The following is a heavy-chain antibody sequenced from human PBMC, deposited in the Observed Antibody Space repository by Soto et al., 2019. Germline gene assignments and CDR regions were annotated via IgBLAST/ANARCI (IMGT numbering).Heavy chain of an antibody. CDR3: AKKVNSGSGSQYFDY. Sequence: GSLRLSCVASGFTFSSYSMSWVRQAPGKGLEWVAGFRAGGDDGTTYYADSVKGRFTISKDNSKNTLFLQMNSLRAEDTAIYYCAKKVNSGSGSQYFDYFGQGTLVTVSS. CDR1: GFTFSSYS. J-gene: IGHJ4*02. V-gene: IGHV3-23*01. CDR2: FRAGGDDGTT. D-gene: IGHD3-10*01.